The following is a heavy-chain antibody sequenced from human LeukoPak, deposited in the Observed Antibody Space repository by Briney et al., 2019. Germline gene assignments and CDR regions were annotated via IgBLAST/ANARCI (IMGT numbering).Heavy chain of an antibody. CDR1: GYTFTSYG. CDR2: ISPYNGNT. V-gene: IGHV1-18*01. D-gene: IGHD6-13*01. CDR3: ARARGGSSWYRGDYHYYMDV. J-gene: IGHJ6*03. Sequence: GASVKVSCKASGYTFTSYGLSWVRQAPGQGLEWMGWISPYNGNTNYEQKFQDRVTMTTDTSTSTGYMELRSLKSDDTAVYYCARARGGSSWYRGDYHYYMDVWGKGTTVTISS.